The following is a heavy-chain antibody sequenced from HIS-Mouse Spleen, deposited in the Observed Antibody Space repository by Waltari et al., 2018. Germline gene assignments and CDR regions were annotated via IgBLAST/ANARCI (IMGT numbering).Heavy chain of an antibody. J-gene: IGHJ6*02. CDR1: GFPFCSYA. V-gene: IGHV3-30-3*01. CDR2: ISYDGSNK. D-gene: IGHD5-18*01. Sequence: QVQLVESGGGVVQTGRSLSLLCPAAGFPFCSYAMPWVPHAPAKRLEWVAVISYDGSNKDYADSVKGRFTISRDNSKNTLYLQMNSLRAEDTAVYYCARDRGDLPALDTALVYHYYYYYGMDVWGQGTTDTVSS. CDR3: ARDRGDLPALDTALVYHYYYYYGMDV.